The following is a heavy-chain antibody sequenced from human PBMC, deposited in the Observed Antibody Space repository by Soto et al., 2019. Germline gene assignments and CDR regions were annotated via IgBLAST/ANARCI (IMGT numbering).Heavy chain of an antibody. CDR2: ISSSSSYI. CDR3: VRGCRGMVTTFPYGFDI. J-gene: IGHJ3*02. V-gene: IGHV3-21*01. D-gene: IGHD5-18*01. Sequence: GGSLRLSCAASGFTFSSYSMNWVRQAPGKGLEWVSSISSSSSYIYYADSVKGRFTISRDNSKNTLYLQMNSLRAEDTAVYYCVRGCRGMVTTFPYGFDIWGQGIKVTVSS. CDR1: GFTFSSYS.